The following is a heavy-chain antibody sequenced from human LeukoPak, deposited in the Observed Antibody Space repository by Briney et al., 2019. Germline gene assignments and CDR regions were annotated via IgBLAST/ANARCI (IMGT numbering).Heavy chain of an antibody. Sequence: PGGSLRLSCAASGFTFTSYAMGWVRQAPGKGLEWVSHITSSGGSTYYADSVKGRFTISRDISKNTLYLQMNSLRAEDTAVYYCAKDPTYDFWSGYDDNWFDPWGQGTLVTVSS. J-gene: IGHJ5*02. D-gene: IGHD3-3*01. CDR1: GFTFTSYA. V-gene: IGHV3-23*01. CDR3: AKDPTYDFWSGYDDNWFDP. CDR2: ITSSGGST.